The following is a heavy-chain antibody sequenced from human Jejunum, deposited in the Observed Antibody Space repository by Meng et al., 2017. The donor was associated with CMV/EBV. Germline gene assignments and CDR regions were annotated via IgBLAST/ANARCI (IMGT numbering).Heavy chain of an antibody. CDR2: TNTAGTST. CDR3: ATVFDY. Sequence: SLKISGAASGLTFTNYWMHWVRQAPGKGLVWVSGTNTAGTSTYYADSVKGRFTISRDNAKNTLYLQMNSLRAEDTAVYYCATVFDYWGQGTLVTVSS. V-gene: IGHV3-74*01. J-gene: IGHJ4*02. CDR1: GLTFTNYW. D-gene: IGHD4-17*01.